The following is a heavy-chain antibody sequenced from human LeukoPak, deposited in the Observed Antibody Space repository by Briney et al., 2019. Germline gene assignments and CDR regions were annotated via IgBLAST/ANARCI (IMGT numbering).Heavy chain of an antibody. V-gene: IGHV3-21*01. CDR3: ARDHPEGTGGFDY. CDR2: ISSSSSYI. D-gene: IGHD2-8*02. Sequence: GGSLRLSCAASGFTFSSYSMNWVRQAPGKGLEWVSSISSSSSYIYYADSVKGRFTISRDNAKNSLYLQMNSLRAEDTAVYYCARDHPEGTGGFDYWAREPWSPSPQ. CDR1: GFTFSSYS. J-gene: IGHJ4*02.